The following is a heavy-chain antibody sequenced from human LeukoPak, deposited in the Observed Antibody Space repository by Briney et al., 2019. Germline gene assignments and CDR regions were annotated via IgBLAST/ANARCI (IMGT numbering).Heavy chain of an antibody. J-gene: IGHJ3*02. D-gene: IGHD2-2*02. V-gene: IGHV3-21*01. CDR2: ISSSSSYI. Sequence: PGGSLRLSCAASAFTFSNYEMNWVRQAPGKGLEWVPSISSSSSYIYYADSVKGRFTISRDNAKNSLYLQMNSLRAEDTAVYYCARDCGTSCYRDAFDIWGQGTMVTVSS. CDR3: ARDCGTSCYRDAFDI. CDR1: AFTFSNYE.